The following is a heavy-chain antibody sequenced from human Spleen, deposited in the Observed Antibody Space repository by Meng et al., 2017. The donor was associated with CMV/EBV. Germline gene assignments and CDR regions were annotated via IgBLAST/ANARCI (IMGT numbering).Heavy chain of an antibody. CDR3: ARPLTYCSSTSCFFDY. D-gene: IGHD2-2*01. J-gene: IGHJ4*02. CDR2: ISSSSSHI. Sequence: GESLKISCAASGFTFSIYTMNWVRQAPGKGLEWVSSISSSSSHIYYADSVRGRFTVSRDNSNNTVSLQMSSLRPEDTAIYYCARPLTYCSSTSCFFDYWGQGALVTVSS. CDR1: GFTFSIYT. V-gene: IGHV3-21*01.